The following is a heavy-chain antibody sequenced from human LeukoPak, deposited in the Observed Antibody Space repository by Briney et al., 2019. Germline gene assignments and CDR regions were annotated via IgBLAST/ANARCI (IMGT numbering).Heavy chain of an antibody. Sequence: GGSLRLSCAASGFTFSSYAMTWVRQAPGKGLEWVSGISDSGGSTFNADSVKGRFTISRDNSKNTLYLQMNSLRAEDTAVYYCARDSGYCTNGVCWDAWFDPWGQGTLVTVSS. V-gene: IGHV3-23*01. J-gene: IGHJ5*02. D-gene: IGHD2-8*01. CDR2: ISDSGGST. CDR3: ARDSGYCTNGVCWDAWFDP. CDR1: GFTFSSYA.